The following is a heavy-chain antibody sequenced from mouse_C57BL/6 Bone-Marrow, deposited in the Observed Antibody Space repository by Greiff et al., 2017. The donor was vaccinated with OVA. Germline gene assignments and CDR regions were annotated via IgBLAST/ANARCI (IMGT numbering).Heavy chain of an antibody. CDR2: IYPRSGNT. CDR1: GYTFTSYG. CDR3: ARGGLCTFDY. Sequence: VQRVESGAELARPGASVKLSCKASGYTFTSYGISWVKQRTGQGLEWIGEIYPRSGNTYYNEKFKGKATLTADKSSSTAYMELRSLTSEDSAVYFCARGGLCTFDYWGQGTTLTVSS. J-gene: IGHJ2*01. D-gene: IGHD3-1*01. V-gene: IGHV1-81*01.